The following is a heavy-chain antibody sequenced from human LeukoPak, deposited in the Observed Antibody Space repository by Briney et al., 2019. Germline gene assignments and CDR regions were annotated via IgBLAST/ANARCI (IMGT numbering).Heavy chain of an antibody. CDR2: IYRGDSDT. V-gene: IGHV5-51*01. CDR3: AWLDSSGYDYYGMDV. Sequence: GESLKISCKGSGSSFTGYWIGWVRQMPGKGLDWMGLIYRGDSDTRDSPSFQGQVSISADKSISSAYLQWSSLKSSDTPMYDCAWLDSSGYDYYGMDVWGQGTTVTVSS. D-gene: IGHD3-22*01. J-gene: IGHJ6*02. CDR1: GSSFTGYW.